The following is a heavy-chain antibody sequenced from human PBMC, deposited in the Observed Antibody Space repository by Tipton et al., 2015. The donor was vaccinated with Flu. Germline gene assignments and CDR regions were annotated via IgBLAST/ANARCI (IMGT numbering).Heavy chain of an antibody. Sequence: SLRLSCAASGFTFSSYWMSWVRQAPGKGLEWVANIKQDGSEKYYVDSVKGRFTISRDNAKNSLYLQMNSLRAEDTAVYYCARRGGSVATTKTVIKIYYMDVWGKGTTVTVSS. CDR2: IKQDGSEK. V-gene: IGHV3-7*03. CDR1: GFTFSSYW. J-gene: IGHJ6*03. D-gene: IGHD2-21*02. CDR3: ARRGGSVATTKTVIKIYYMDV.